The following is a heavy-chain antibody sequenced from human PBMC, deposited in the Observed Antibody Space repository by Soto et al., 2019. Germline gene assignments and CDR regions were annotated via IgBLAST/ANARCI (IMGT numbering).Heavy chain of an antibody. Sequence: EVQLVESGGGLVQPGGSLRLSCSASGFTFSDHYMDWVRQATGKGLEWVGRIRNQVNSHTTEYAASVRGRFTISRDDSMSSLDLQMNSLKTEDTAVYYCAKVSVTDYSFDYWGQGISVTVS. CDR2: IRNQVNSHTT. J-gene: IGHJ4*02. D-gene: IGHD2-21*02. CDR3: AKVSVTDYSFDY. CDR1: GFTFSDHY. V-gene: IGHV3-72*01.